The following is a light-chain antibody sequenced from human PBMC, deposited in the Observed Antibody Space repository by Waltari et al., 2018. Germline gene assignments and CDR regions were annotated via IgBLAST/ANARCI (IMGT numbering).Light chain of an antibody. CDR2: KAS. CDR3: QQYNSYSLLT. Sequence: DIQMTQSPSTLSASVGDRVTITCRASQISRNWLAWYQQKPGKAPKLLSYKASTLESGVPSRFSGSGSGTEFTLTISSLQPDDFATYYCQQYNSYSLLTFGGGTKVEIK. V-gene: IGKV1-5*03. CDR1: QISRNW. J-gene: IGKJ4*01.